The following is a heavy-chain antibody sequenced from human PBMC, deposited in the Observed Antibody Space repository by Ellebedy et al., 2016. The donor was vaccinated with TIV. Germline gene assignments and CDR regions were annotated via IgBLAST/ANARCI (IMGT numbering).Heavy chain of an antibody. Sequence: SVKVSXKASGGTFSSYAISWVRQAPGQGLEWMGGIIPIFGTANYAQKFQGRVTITADESTSTAYMELSSLRSEDTAVYYCARVVTFGGVIVPGRYYYGMDVWGQGTTVTVSS. D-gene: IGHD3-16*02. V-gene: IGHV1-69*13. J-gene: IGHJ6*02. CDR2: IIPIFGTA. CDR3: ARVVTFGGVIVPGRYYYGMDV. CDR1: GGTFSSYA.